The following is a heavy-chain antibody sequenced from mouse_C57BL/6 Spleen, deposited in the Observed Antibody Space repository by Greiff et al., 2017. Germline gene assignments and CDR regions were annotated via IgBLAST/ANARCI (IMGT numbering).Heavy chain of an antibody. Sequence: VQLQQSGAELVKPGASVKICCKASGYTFTDYYMNWVKQSPGKSLEWIGDINPNSGGTSYNQKFKGKATLTVDKSSSTAYMELRSLTSEDSAVYDCAKGFRMVRRAMDYWGQGTSVTVSS. CDR1: GYTFTDYY. CDR2: INPNSGGT. CDR3: AKGFRMVRRAMDY. J-gene: IGHJ4*01. D-gene: IGHD2-10*02. V-gene: IGHV1-26*01.